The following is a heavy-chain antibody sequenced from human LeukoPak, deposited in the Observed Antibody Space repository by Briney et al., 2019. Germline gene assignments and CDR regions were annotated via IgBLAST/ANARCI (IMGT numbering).Heavy chain of an antibody. CDR2: ISYDGSNK. D-gene: IGHD2-21*01. V-gene: IGHV3-30-3*01. CDR3: ARPAYCGGDCYRYYMDV. CDR1: GFTFSSYA. J-gene: IGHJ6*03. Sequence: PGGSLRLSCAASGFTFSSYAMHWVRQAPGKGLEWVAVISYDGSNKYYADSVKGRFTISRDNSKNTLYLQMNSLRAEDTAVYYCARPAYCGGDCYRYYMDVWGKGTTVTVSS.